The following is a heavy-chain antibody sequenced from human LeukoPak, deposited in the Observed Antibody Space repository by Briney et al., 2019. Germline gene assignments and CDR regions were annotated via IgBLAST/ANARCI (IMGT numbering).Heavy chain of an antibody. D-gene: IGHD2-2*01. J-gene: IGHJ6*03. Sequence: GRSLRLSCAASGFTFSSYAMSWVRQAPGKGLEWVSAISGSGGSTYYADSVKGRFTISRDNAKNSLYLQMNSLRAEDTAVYYCARAAIPYYYYYMDVWGKGTTVTVSS. CDR2: ISGSGGST. V-gene: IGHV3-23*01. CDR1: GFTFSSYA. CDR3: ARAAIPYYYYYMDV.